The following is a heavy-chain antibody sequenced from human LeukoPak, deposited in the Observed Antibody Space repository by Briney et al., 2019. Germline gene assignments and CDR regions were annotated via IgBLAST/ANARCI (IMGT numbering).Heavy chain of an antibody. J-gene: IGHJ5*02. CDR2: IQYDGSNK. CDR3: AKDLIS. Sequence: GGSLRLSCAASRFTFSSYSMNWVRQAPGKGLEWVAFIQYDGSNKYYADSVKGRFTTSRDNSKNTLYLQMNSLRAEDTAVYYCAKDLISWGQGTLVTVSS. V-gene: IGHV3-30*02. CDR1: RFTFSSYS.